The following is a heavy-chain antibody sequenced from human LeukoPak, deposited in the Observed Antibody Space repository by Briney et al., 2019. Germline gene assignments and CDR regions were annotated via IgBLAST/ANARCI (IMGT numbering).Heavy chain of an antibody. CDR1: GFTFSSYS. Sequence: MPGGSLRLSCAASGFTFSSYSMNWVRQAPGKGLEWVSSISSSSSYIYYADSVKGRFTISRDNAKNSLYLQMNSLRAEDTAVYYCASLTMVRGGRAFDTWGQGTMVTVSS. D-gene: IGHD3-10*01. CDR3: ASLTMVRGGRAFDT. V-gene: IGHV3-21*01. CDR2: ISSSSSYI. J-gene: IGHJ3*02.